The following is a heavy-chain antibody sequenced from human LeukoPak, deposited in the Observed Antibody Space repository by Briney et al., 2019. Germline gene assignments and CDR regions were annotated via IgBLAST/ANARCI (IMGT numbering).Heavy chain of an antibody. V-gene: IGHV4-59*12. D-gene: IGHD3-3*01. CDR2: IYYSGST. CDR1: GGSISSYY. J-gene: IGHJ4*02. Sequence: KSSETLSLTCTVSGGSISSYYWSWIRQPPGKGLEWIGYIYYSGSTNYNPSLKSRVTISVDTSKNQFSLKLSSVTAADTAVYYCARAVLRFPLDYWGQGTLVTVSS. CDR3: ARAVLRFPLDY.